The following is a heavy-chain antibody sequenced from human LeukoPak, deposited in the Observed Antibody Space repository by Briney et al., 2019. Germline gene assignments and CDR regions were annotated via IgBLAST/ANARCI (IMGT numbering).Heavy chain of an antibody. V-gene: IGHV1-69*01. CDR2: IIPIFGTA. J-gene: IGHJ4*02. D-gene: IGHD6-13*01. CDR1: GGTFSSYA. Sequence: SVKVSFKASGGTFSSYAISWVRQAPGQGLEWMGGIIPIFGTANYAQKFQGRVTITADESTSTAYMELSSLRSEDTAVYYCARDLQQQSSPSYGYWGQGTLVTVSS. CDR3: ARDLQQQSSPSYGY.